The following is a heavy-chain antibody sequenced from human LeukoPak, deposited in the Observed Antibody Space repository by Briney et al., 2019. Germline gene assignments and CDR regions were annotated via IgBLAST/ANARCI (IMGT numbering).Heavy chain of an antibody. J-gene: IGHJ4*02. CDR1: GYSISSGYY. D-gene: IGHD1-14*01. Sequence: SETLSLTCTVYGYSISSGYYWGWIRQPPGKRLEWIGSIYHSETTYYSPSPKSRVTISVDRSKNQLSLRLSSVTAADTAVYYCARTWGLQTGGYIDYWGQGALVTVSS. CDR2: IYHSETT. CDR3: ARTWGLQTGGYIDY. V-gene: IGHV4-38-2*02.